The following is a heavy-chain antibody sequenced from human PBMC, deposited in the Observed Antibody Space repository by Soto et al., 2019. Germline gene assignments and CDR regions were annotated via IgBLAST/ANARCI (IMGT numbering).Heavy chain of an antibody. J-gene: IGHJ6*02. CDR3: AKGDGFILAV. D-gene: IGHD1-26*01. Sequence: EVQVWATGGGLIQPGGSLRLSCAASGFTVNSNYMSWVRQAPGEGRQWVSITNTGGTTYYADSVKGRFTVSRDNSKNTLDLQMNSLRAEDTAVYYCAKGDGFILAVWGQGTTVSVSS. CDR1: GFTVNSNY. CDR2: TNTGGTT. V-gene: IGHV3-53*02.